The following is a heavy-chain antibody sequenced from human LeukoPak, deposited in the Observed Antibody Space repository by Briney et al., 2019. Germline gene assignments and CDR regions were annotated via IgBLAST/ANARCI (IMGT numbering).Heavy chain of an antibody. J-gene: IGHJ3*02. D-gene: IGHD3-22*01. CDR2: ISAYNGNT. CDR3: ARDHEGYDSPLVAFDI. V-gene: IGHV1-18*01. Sequence: ASVKVSCKASGYTFTSYGISWVGQAPGQGGEWMGWISAYNGNTNYAQKLQGRVTMTTDTSTSTAYMELRSLRSDDTAVYYCARDHEGYDSPLVAFDIWGQGTMVTVSS. CDR1: GYTFTSYG.